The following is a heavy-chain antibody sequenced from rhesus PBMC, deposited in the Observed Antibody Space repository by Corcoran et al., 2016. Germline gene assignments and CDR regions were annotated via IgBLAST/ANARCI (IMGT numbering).Heavy chain of an antibody. CDR2: INSAGTIT. V-gene: IGHV3-14*01. D-gene: IGHD6-37*01. J-gene: IGHJ5-1*01. CDR3: SRAPRAVAGPPV. CDR1: GFSISGYW. Sequence: EVQLVESGGGLVQPGGSLRLSCAASGFSISGYWMHWVRQTPGKGLDWISTINSAGTITLYADSVKGRFTISRENAKNTLFLQMDSLRPEDTAVYYCSRAPRAVAGPPVWGPGILVTVSS.